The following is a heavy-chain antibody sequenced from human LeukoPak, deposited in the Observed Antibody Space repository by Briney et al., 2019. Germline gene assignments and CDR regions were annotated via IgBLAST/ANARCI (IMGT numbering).Heavy chain of an antibody. CDR3: ARDWGRGSYGY. V-gene: IGHV1-2*02. CDR1: GYTFTDYF. Sequence: ASVKVSCKASGYTFTDYFIHWVRQAPGQGLEWMGWINPNSGGTNYAQKFQGRVTMTRDTSISTAYMELSRLRSDDTAVYYCARDWGRGSYGYWGQGTLVTVSS. D-gene: IGHD1-26*01. J-gene: IGHJ4*02. CDR2: INPNSGGT.